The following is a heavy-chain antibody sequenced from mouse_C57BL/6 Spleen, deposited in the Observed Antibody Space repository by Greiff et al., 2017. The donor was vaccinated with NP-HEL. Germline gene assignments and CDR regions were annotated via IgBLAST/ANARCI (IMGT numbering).Heavy chain of an antibody. CDR1: GYTFTDYE. V-gene: IGHV1-15*01. J-gene: IGHJ3*01. CDR3: TSLIPWAY. Sequence: QVQLKESGAELVRPGASVTLSCKASGYTFTDYEMHWVKQTPVHGLEWIGAIDPETGGTAYNQKFKGKAILTADKSSSTAYMELRSLTSEDSAVYYCTSLIPWAYWGQGTLVTVSA. D-gene: IGHD1-1*01. CDR2: IDPETGGT.